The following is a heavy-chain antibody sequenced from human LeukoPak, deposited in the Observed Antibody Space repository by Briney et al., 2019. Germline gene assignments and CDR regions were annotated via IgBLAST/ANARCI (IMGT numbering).Heavy chain of an antibody. CDR2: ISYDGSNK. V-gene: IGHV3-30-3*01. CDR1: GFTFSSYA. CDR3: ATVANPYYDFWRGYPAGYFDY. J-gene: IGHJ4*02. Sequence: GGSLRLSCAASGFTFSSYAMHWVRQAPGKGLEWVAVISYDGSNKYYADSVKGRFTISRDNSKNTLYLQMNSLRAEDTAVYYCATVANPYYDFWRGYPAGYFDYWGQGTLVTVSS. D-gene: IGHD3-3*01.